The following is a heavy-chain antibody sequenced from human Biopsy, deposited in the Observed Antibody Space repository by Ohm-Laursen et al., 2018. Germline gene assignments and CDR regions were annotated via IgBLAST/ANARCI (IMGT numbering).Heavy chain of an antibody. D-gene: IGHD5-24*01. J-gene: IGHJ2*01. V-gene: IGHV4-59*12. CDR2: IYFTGRT. CDR1: GGPIDSYY. Sequence: PSETLSLTCTVSGGPIDSYYWSWIRQPPGKALEWIGYIYFTGRTSYNPSLKSRVTMSVNTSKKKFSLRLISVTAADTAVYYCASAGYNPDWNFDLWGRGTRVTVSS. CDR3: ASAGYNPDWNFDL.